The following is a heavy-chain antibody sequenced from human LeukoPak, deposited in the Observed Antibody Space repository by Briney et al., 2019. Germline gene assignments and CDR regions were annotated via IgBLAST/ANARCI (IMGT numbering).Heavy chain of an antibody. V-gene: IGHV1-69*13. D-gene: IGHD6-6*01. J-gene: IGHJ5*01. CDR2: IIPVFGTA. CDR3: ARRGRSSSLDVPWFDS. CDR1: GVTLSSFT. Sequence: ASVKVSCKASGVTLSSFTITWVRQAPGQGLEWMGGIIPVFGTANYAQKFQGRVTITADESTRTAYMELTSLRSEDPAVYYCARRGRSSSLDVPWFDSWGQGTLVTVSS.